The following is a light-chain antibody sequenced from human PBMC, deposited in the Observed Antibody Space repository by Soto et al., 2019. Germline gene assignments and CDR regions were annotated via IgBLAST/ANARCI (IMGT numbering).Light chain of an antibody. CDR1: QAIRTA. Sequence: AIQLTQSPSSLYASVGDRVTITCRASQAIRTALGWYQQKPGKVPKLLIYAASILQSGVPSRFSGSGSGTDFTLTISSLQPEDFATYYCLLDFRYFWAVGQGTKVENK. CDR2: AAS. V-gene: IGKV1-6*01. J-gene: IGKJ1*01. CDR3: LLDFRYFWA.